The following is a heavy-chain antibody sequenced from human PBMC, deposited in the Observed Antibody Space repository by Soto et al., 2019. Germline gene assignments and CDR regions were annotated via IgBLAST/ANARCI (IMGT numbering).Heavy chain of an antibody. Sequence: QVHLVQSGAEVKKPGASVKVSCKGSGYTFTSYGITWVRQAPGQGLEWMGWISAHNGNTDYAKKLPGKITVTRDPTTGTSYVEMRRLSAADTAVYYCARGRYGDYWGQGALVTVSS. D-gene: IGHD1-1*01. V-gene: IGHV1-18*01. CDR3: ARGRYGDY. J-gene: IGHJ4*02. CDR1: GYTFTSYG. CDR2: ISAHNGNT.